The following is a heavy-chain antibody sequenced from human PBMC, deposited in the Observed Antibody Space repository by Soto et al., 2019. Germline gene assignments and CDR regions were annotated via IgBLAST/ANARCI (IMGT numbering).Heavy chain of an antibody. CDR2: ISGSGGSS. D-gene: IGHD3-9*01. CDR3: VYDILTGYYNVGVY. Sequence: EVQLLESGGGLVQPGGSLRLSCAASGFTFSSYAMSWVRQAPGKGLEWVSAISGSGGSSYYADSVKGRFTISRDNSKNTLYLQMNSLRAEDTAVYYCVYDILTGYYNVGVYWGQGTLVTVSS. J-gene: IGHJ4*02. V-gene: IGHV3-23*01. CDR1: GFTFSSYA.